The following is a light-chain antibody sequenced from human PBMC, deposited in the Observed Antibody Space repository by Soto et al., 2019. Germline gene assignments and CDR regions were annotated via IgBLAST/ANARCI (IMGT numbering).Light chain of an antibody. Sequence: EIVLTQAPGTLSLSPGDSATLSCRGSQSVTSDYLAWYQQNPGQAPRLLIYGASIRATGIPDRFCGSGSGTDFTLTISRLEPEDFAMYHCQQYDNSPRVTVGEGTKVDIK. CDR3: QQYDNSPRVT. CDR2: GAS. V-gene: IGKV3-20*01. CDR1: QSVTSDY. J-gene: IGKJ4*01.